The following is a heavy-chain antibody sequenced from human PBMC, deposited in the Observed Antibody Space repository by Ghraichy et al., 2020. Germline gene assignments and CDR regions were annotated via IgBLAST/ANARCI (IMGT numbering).Heavy chain of an antibody. J-gene: IGHJ3*01. Sequence: TLSLTCTVSGGFISGSYYWSWIRQPAGKGLEWVGRIYASGRTDYNPSVTSRVTISQDTSRNQFSLKLSSVSAADTAMYFCARANNYYDDGFDVWGQGTLVTVSS. D-gene: IGHD1-26*01. CDR3: ARANNYYDDGFDV. CDR2: IYASGRT. V-gene: IGHV4-61*02. CDR1: GGFISGSYY.